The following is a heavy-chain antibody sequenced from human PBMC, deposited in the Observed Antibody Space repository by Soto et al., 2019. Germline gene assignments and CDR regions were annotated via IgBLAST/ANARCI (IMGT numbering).Heavy chain of an antibody. J-gene: IGHJ5*02. CDR3: AHNVRITMIVDNWFDP. CDR1: GFSLSTSGVG. V-gene: IGHV2-5*02. CDR2: IYWDDEK. D-gene: IGHD3-22*01. Sequence: QITLKESGPTLVKPTQTLTLTCTFSGFSLSTSGVGVGWIRQPPGKALEWLALIYWDDEKRYSPSLKSRLTITKDTSKNQVVLTMTNMDPVDTATYYCAHNVRITMIVDNWFDPWGQGTLVTVSS.